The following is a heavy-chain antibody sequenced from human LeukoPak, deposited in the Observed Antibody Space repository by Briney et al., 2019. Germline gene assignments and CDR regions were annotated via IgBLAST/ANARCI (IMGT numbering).Heavy chain of an antibody. Sequence: GGSLRLSCAASGFTFSSYSLDWVRQAPGKGLEWVSCITSNIYTYYADSVRGRFTISRDNSQNSVYLVMNSLRAEDTAVYYCARERDTSMVALDSWGQGTLVTVSS. CDR3: ARERDTSMVALDS. V-gene: IGHV3-21*06. CDR2: ITSNIYT. D-gene: IGHD5-18*01. CDR1: GFTFSSYS. J-gene: IGHJ4*02.